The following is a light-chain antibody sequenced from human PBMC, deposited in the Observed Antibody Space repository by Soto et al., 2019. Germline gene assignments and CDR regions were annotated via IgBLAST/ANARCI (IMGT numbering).Light chain of an antibody. Sequence: EIVLTQSPGTLSLSPGERATLSCRASQSVSSSYLAWYQQKPGQAPRLLIYGASSRATGIPDRFSGSGSGTDFTLTISRLEPEDFAVYYCQHYGSSLFTFGPGTKVHIK. CDR3: QHYGSSLFT. V-gene: IGKV3-20*01. CDR2: GAS. J-gene: IGKJ3*01. CDR1: QSVSSSY.